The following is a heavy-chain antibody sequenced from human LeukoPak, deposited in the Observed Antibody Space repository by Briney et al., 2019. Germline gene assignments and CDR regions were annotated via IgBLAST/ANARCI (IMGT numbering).Heavy chain of an antibody. Sequence: GGSLRLSCAASGFTFSSYAMHWVRQAPGKGLERVAVISYDGSNKYYADSVKGRFTISRDNSKNTLYLQMNSLRAEDTAVYYCARHAPKYYYGSGSYSDYWGQGTLVTVSS. J-gene: IGHJ4*02. CDR3: ARHAPKYYYGSGSYSDY. V-gene: IGHV3-30*04. CDR1: GFTFSSYA. D-gene: IGHD3-10*01. CDR2: ISYDGSNK.